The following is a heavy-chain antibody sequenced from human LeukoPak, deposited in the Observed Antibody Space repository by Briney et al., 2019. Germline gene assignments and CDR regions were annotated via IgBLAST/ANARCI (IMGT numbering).Heavy chain of an antibody. J-gene: IGHJ4*02. Sequence: GGSLRLSCAASGFTFSSYGMHWVRQAPGKGLEWVAVISYDGSNKYYADSVKGRFTISRDNSKNTLYLQMNSLRAEDTAVYYCAKGVWFGELFSDYWGQGTLVTVSS. CDR2: ISYDGSNK. CDR3: AKGVWFGELFSDY. D-gene: IGHD3-10*01. V-gene: IGHV3-30*18. CDR1: GFTFSSYG.